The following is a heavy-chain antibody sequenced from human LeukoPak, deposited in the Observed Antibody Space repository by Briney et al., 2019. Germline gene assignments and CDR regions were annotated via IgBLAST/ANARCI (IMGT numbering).Heavy chain of an antibody. CDR1: GYTFTDYY. CDR3: ARLPTIVATTRGFDY. V-gene: IGHV1-2*02. CDR2: INPNSGGT. Sequence: ASVKVSCKASGYTFTDYYMHWVRQAPGQGLEWMGWINPNSGGTNYAQKFQGRVTMTSDTSISTAYLQWSSLKASDTAMYYCARLPTIVATTRGFDYWGQGTLVTVSS. J-gene: IGHJ4*02. D-gene: IGHD5-12*01.